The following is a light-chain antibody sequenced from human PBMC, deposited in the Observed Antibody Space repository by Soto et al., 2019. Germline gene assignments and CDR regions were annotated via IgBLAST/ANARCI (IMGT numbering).Light chain of an antibody. CDR1: SSDVGGYNY. J-gene: IGLJ1*01. V-gene: IGLV2-8*01. Sequence: QSALTQPPSASGSPGQSVTISCTGTSSDVGGYNYVSWYQQHPGKAPKLMISEVTKRPSGVPDRFSGSKSGNTASLTVSGLKAEDEADYYCSSYAGSDTYGFGTGTKLTFL. CDR3: SSYAGSDTYG. CDR2: EVT.